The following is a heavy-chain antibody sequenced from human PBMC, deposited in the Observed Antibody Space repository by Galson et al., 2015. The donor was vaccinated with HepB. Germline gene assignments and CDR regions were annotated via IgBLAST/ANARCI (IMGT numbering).Heavy chain of an antibody. J-gene: IGHJ6*02. CDR1: AFIFSRYW. CDR2: INTDGSST. Sequence: SLRLSCAASAFIFSRYWMYWVRQAPGKGLEWVSRINTDGSSTNYAASVKGRITISRDNAKNTLHLQMNSLRAEDTAVYYCAKGDRAGIAATGGVTYYNYYAMDVWGQGTTVTVSS. V-gene: IGHV3-74*01. D-gene: IGHD6-13*01. CDR3: AKGDRAGIAATGGVTYYNYYAMDV.